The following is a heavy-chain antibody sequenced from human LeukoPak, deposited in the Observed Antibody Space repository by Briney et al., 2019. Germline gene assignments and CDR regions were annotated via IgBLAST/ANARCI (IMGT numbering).Heavy chain of an antibody. CDR1: GFTFSRNA. V-gene: IGHV3-30*02. CDR2: IGHQGSNK. CDR3: AKDGSWSCTD. D-gene: IGHD2-8*02. Sequence: GGSLRLSCAASGFTFSRNAIHWVRQGPGKGLEWVSYIGHQGSNKYYADSVKGRFTISRDNSKRTLYAQMQRLSADDTAVYYCAKDGSWSCTDWGQGTLVTVSS. J-gene: IGHJ4*02.